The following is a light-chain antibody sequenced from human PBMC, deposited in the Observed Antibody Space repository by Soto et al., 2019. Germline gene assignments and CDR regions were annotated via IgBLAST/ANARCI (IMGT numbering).Light chain of an antibody. CDR3: QQRSNWPIT. J-gene: IGKJ5*01. Sequence: EIVLTQSPATLSLSPGERATLSCWASQSVNRYLVWYQQKPGQAPRLLMYDASNRATGIPARFSGSGSGTDFTLTINNLDPEDFAVYYCQQRSNWPITFGQGTRLEIK. CDR2: DAS. CDR1: QSVNRY. V-gene: IGKV3-11*01.